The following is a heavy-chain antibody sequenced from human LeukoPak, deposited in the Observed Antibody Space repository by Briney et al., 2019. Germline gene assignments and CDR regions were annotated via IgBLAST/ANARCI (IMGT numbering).Heavy chain of an antibody. D-gene: IGHD4-17*01. CDR1: EFSFSSHS. Sequence: SGGSLRLSCAASEFSFSSHSMNWVRQAPGKGLEWVSYITASSSTLYYADSVKGRFTISRDNARNSLYLQMNSLRAEDTAVYYCARAVLHGDYGFDIWGQGTMVTVSS. V-gene: IGHV3-48*04. CDR3: ARAVLHGDYGFDI. CDR2: ITASSSTL. J-gene: IGHJ3*02.